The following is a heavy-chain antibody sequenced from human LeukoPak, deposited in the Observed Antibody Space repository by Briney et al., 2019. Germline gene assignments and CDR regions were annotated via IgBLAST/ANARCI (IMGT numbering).Heavy chain of an antibody. CDR3: ARVGVPSSHSYGFDY. J-gene: IGHJ4*02. CDR1: GYTFTGYY. CDR2: INPNSGGT. D-gene: IGHD5-18*01. V-gene: IGHV1-2*04. Sequence: ASVKVSCKASGYTFTGYYMHWVRQAPGQGLEWMGWINPNSGGTNYAQKFQGWVTMTRDTSISTAYMELSRLRSDDTAVYYCARVGVPSSHSYGFDYWGQGTLVTVSS.